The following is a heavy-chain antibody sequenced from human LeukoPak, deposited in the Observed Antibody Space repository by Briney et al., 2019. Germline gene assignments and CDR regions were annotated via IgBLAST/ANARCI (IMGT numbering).Heavy chain of an antibody. CDR3: TRDRLTRIAVAGTVHDY. J-gene: IGHJ4*02. V-gene: IGHV3-49*03. D-gene: IGHD6-19*01. Sequence: GGSLRLSCTASGFTFGDYAMSWFRQAPGKGLEWVGFIRSKAYGGTTEYAASVKGRFTISRDDSKSIAYLQMNSLKPEDTAVYYCTRDRLTRIAVAGTVHDYWGQGTLVTVSS. CDR2: IRSKAYGGTT. CDR1: GFTFGDYA.